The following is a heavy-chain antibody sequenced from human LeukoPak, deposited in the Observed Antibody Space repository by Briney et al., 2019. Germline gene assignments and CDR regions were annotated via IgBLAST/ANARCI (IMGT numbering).Heavy chain of an antibody. V-gene: IGHV3-48*04. CDR3: ATLGGAYGGNLDY. D-gene: IGHD4-23*01. J-gene: IGHJ4*02. CDR1: GFTFSSYA. Sequence: GGSLRLSCAASGFTFSSYAMSWVRQAPGKGLEWVSYISSSSSTIYYADSVKGRFTIPRDNAQKSLYLQMSSLRAEDTALYYCATLGGAYGGNLDYWGQGTLVTVSS. CDR2: ISSSSSTI.